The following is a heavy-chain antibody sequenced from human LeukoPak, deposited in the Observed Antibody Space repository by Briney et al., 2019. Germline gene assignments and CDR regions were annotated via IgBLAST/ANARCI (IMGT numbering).Heavy chain of an antibody. J-gene: IGHJ4*02. V-gene: IGHV3-66*01. CDR1: GFSDDSVF. Sequence: GGSLRLSCRASGFSDDSVFMTWVRQPPGKGLEWVSFIMPGGHIDYTDSVKGRFTISRDSFKNTLSLQMNSLRVDDSAVYYCARGNSATTTFDFWGQGTLVTVSS. CDR2: IMPGGHI. CDR3: ARGNSATTTFDF. D-gene: IGHD4-17*01.